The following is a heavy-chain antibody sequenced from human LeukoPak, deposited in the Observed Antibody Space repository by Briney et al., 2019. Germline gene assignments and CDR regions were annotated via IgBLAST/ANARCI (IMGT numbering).Heavy chain of an antibody. CDR3: ARELDYYGSGSYYFDY. Sequence: VRQAPGXGLEWVAVISYDGSNKYYADSVKGRFTISRDNSKNTLYLQMNSLRAEDTAVYYCARELDYYGSGSYYFDYWGQGTLVTVSS. J-gene: IGHJ4*02. V-gene: IGHV3-30*01. CDR2: ISYDGSNK. D-gene: IGHD3-10*01.